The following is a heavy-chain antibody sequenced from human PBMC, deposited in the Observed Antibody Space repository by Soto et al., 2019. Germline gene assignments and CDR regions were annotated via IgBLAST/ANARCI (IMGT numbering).Heavy chain of an antibody. J-gene: IGHJ5*02. Sequence: HPGGSLRLSCAASGFTFSSYGMHWVRQAPGKGLEWVAVIWYDGSNKYYADSVKGRFTISRDNSKNTLYPQMNSLRAEDTAVYYCAKGRFLDLSGWFDPWGRGTLVTVYS. CDR3: AKGRFLDLSGWFDP. D-gene: IGHD3-3*01. CDR1: GFTFSSYG. CDR2: IWYDGSNK. V-gene: IGHV3-30*02.